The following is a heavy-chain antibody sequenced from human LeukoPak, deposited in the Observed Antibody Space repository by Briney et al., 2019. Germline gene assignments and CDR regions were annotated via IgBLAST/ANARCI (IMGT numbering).Heavy chain of an antibody. CDR3: AKGGGLQYYASGWSAFDY. J-gene: IGHJ4*02. D-gene: IGHD6-19*01. V-gene: IGHV3-23*01. Sequence: PGGSLRLSCAASGSGFTFSDYSMTCVRQSPGKGLECVSAISGTSVDTYYADSVKGRFTISRDNSKNTLYLQMNSLRAEDTAVYYCAKGGGLQYYASGWSAFDYWGQRTLVTISS. CDR2: ISGTSVDT. CDR1: GSGFTFSDYS.